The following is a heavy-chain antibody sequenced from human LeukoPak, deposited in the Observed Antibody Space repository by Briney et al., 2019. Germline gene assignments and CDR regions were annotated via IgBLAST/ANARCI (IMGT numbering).Heavy chain of an antibody. J-gene: IGHJ4*02. Sequence: QPGGSLRLSCAASGFTFNNYAMNWVRQAPGKGLEWVSSISGGGETTYYADSAKGRFTISRDNSQNTLYLQMNSLRAEDTAVYYCAKDRDFWSGYHDGYWGQGTLVTVSS. CDR3: AKDRDFWSGYHDGY. V-gene: IGHV3-23*01. D-gene: IGHD3-3*01. CDR2: ISGGGETT. CDR1: GFTFNNYA.